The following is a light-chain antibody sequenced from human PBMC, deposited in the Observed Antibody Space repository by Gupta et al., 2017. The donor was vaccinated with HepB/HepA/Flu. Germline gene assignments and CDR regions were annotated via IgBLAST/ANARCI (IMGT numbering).Light chain of an antibody. V-gene: IGLV2-14*03. CDR3: NSYTSTGTLV. J-gene: IGLJ2*01. CDR1: NSDVGAYNF. Sequence: QSALTQPASVSGSPGQSITISCAGTNSDVGAYNFVSWYQHHPGKAPKLIIYDVSDRPSGVSYRFSGSKSGNTASLTISGLQAEDEADYFCNSYTSTGTLVFGGGTKLTVL. CDR2: DVS.